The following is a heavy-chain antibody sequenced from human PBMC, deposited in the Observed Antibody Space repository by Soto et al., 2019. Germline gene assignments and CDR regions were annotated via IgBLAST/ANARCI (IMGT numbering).Heavy chain of an antibody. D-gene: IGHD4-17*01. CDR1: GFTFGSYG. CDR3: ARVGGGVTTKGYYYYGMDV. Sequence: GGSLRLSCAASGFTFGSYGMHWVRQAPGKGLEWVAVIWYDGSNKYYADSVKGRFTISRDNSKNTLYLQMNSLRAEDTAVYYCARVGGGVTTKGYYYYGMDVWGQGTTVTVSS. J-gene: IGHJ6*02. CDR2: IWYDGSNK. V-gene: IGHV3-33*01.